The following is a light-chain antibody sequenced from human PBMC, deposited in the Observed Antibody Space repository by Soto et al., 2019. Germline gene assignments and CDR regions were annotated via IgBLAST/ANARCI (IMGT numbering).Light chain of an antibody. CDR1: QGISSY. V-gene: IGKV1-9*01. Sequence: DIQLTQSPSFLSASVGDRVTITCRASQGISSYLAWYQQKPGKAPKVLIYAAPTLRSGVPSRFSGSGSGTDFTLTISSLQPEDFATYYCQQLHTYPLTFGGGTNVEIK. J-gene: IGKJ4*01. CDR2: AAP. CDR3: QQLHTYPLT.